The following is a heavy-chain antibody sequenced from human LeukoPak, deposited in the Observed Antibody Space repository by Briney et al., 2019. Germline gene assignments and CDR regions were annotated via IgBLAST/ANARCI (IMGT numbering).Heavy chain of an antibody. V-gene: IGHV3-23*01. D-gene: IGHD2-21*02. CDR2: ISSTGGTT. Sequence: GGTLRLSCAASGITFSSYGMSWVRQAPGKGLEWVSSISSTGGTTYYADSVKGRLTISRDNSKNTLYLQMNSLRAEDTAVYYCAKSARRWGHIVVVTASLDAFDIWGQGTMVTVSS. CDR1: GITFSSYG. CDR3: AKSARRWGHIVVVTASLDAFDI. J-gene: IGHJ3*02.